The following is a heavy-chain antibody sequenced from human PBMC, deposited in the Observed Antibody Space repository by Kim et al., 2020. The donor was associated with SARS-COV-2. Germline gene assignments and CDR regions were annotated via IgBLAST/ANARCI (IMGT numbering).Heavy chain of an antibody. J-gene: IGHJ4*02. CDR1: GGSISSYY. CDR3: ARLTPPYYYVSSGYAFDY. V-gene: IGHV4-59*08. D-gene: IGHD3-22*01. CDR2: IYYSGST. Sequence: SETLSLTCTVSGGSISSYYWSWIRQPPGKGLEWIGYIYYSGSTNYNPSLKSRVTISVDTSKNQFSLKLSSVTAADTAVYYCARLTPPYYYVSSGYAFDYWGQGTLVTVSS.